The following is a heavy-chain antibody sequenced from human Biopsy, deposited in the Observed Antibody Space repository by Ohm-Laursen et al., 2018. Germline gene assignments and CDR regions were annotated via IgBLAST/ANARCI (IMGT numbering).Heavy chain of an antibody. Sequence: SSVKVSCKVSGYNFGNYYINWVRKVPGQGLEWLGVVNPVAEATMYAQKFQDRVTLTRDASTNTVYMDLTSLTSEDTAVYYCARESPLRLGVCGAIRCFKEVFGMDVWGQGTTVIVSS. V-gene: IGHV1-46*01. CDR2: VNPVAEAT. CDR3: ARESPLRLGVCGAIRCFKEVFGMDV. J-gene: IGHJ6*02. CDR1: GYNFGNYY. D-gene: IGHD2-21*01.